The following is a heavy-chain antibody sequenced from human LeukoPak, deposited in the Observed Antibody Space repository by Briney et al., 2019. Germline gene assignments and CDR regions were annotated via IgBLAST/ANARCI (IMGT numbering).Heavy chain of an antibody. J-gene: IGHJ4*02. D-gene: IGHD4-23*01. V-gene: IGHV3-23*01. Sequence: GGSLRLSCAASGFTFSSYAMSWVRQAPGKGLEWVSLISGNGVGTYYADSVKGRFTISRDNSKNTVYLQMNSLRAEDTAVYYCAKRDGGNSGAFDYWGQGTLVTVSS. CDR3: AKRDGGNSGAFDY. CDR1: GFTFSSYA. CDR2: ISGNGVGT.